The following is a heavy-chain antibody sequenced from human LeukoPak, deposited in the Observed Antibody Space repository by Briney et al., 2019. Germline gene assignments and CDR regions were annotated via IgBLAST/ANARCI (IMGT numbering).Heavy chain of an antibody. CDR2: IYSGDNT. D-gene: IGHD3-16*01. CDR3: AGRRVLDASFDY. J-gene: IGHJ4*02. V-gene: IGHV3-66*02. Sequence: GGSLRLSCAASGFTVSNNYMGWVRRAPGKGLEWVSVIYSGDNTYYVESVKGRVTISRDNSKNTLFLQMNRLRAEDTAVYYCAGRRVLDASFDYWGQGTLVTVSS. CDR1: GFTVSNNY.